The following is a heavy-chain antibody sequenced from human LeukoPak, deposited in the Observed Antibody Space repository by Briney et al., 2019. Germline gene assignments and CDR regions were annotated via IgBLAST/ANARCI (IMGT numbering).Heavy chain of an antibody. V-gene: IGHV3-11*04. Sequence: PGGSLRLSCAASGFTFNNAWMSWVRQAPGKGLEWVSYISSSGSPIYYADSVKGRFTISRDNAKNSLFLQMNSLRAEDTAVYYCARGSFLITFGGFIGWGQGTLVTVSS. J-gene: IGHJ4*02. CDR2: ISSSGSPI. CDR3: ARGSFLITFGGFIG. D-gene: IGHD3-16*02. CDR1: GFTFNNAW.